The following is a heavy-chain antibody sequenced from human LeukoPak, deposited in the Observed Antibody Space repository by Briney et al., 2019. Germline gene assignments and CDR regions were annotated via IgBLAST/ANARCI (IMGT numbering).Heavy chain of an antibody. CDR1: GFTFSSNW. D-gene: IGHD1-26*01. CDR3: VRDLGGRSGH. V-gene: IGHV3-74*01. J-gene: IGHJ4*02. CDR2: INEDGSTT. Sequence: PGGSLRLSCAASGFTFSSNWMHWVRQAPGKGLVWVSRINEDGSTTNYAVPVKGRSTIFRDNAKNTLYLQMNSLRAEDTAVYYCVRDLGGRSGHWGQGTLVTVSS.